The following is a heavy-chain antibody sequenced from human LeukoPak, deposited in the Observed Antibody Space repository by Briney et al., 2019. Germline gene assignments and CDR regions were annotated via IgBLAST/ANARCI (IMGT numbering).Heavy chain of an antibody. D-gene: IGHD6-19*01. CDR3: ASDTVVADGFFHS. V-gene: IGHV4-39*07. J-gene: IGHJ4*02. CDR1: GGSISSSSYY. Sequence: SETLSLTCTVSGGSISSSSYYWGWIRQPPGKRLEWIGSIYHSGSTYYNPSLKSRVTISVDTSKNQFSLKLSSVTAADTAVYFCASDTVVADGFFHSWGQGTLVTVSS. CDR2: IYHSGST.